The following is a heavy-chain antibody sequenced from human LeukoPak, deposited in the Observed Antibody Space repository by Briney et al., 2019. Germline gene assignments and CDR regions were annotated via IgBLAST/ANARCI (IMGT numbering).Heavy chain of an antibody. J-gene: IGHJ4*02. D-gene: IGHD3-10*01. CDR3: ARDWGRGSGSYDY. CDR1: GYTFTGYC. Sequence: GASVKVSCKASGYTFTGYCMHWVRQAPGQGLEWMGWINPKSGGTNYAQKFQGRVTMTRDTSISTAYMELSRLRSDDTAVYYCARDWGRGSGSYDYWGQGTLVTVSS. CDR2: INPKSGGT. V-gene: IGHV1-2*02.